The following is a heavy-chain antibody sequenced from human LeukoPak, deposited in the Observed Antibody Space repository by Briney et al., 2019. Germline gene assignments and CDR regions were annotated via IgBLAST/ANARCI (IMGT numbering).Heavy chain of an antibody. J-gene: IGHJ4*02. D-gene: IGHD3-10*01. CDR2: ISYDGSNK. Sequence: GRSLRLSCAASGFTFSSYAMHWVRQAPGKGLEWVAVISYDGSNKYYADSVKGRFTISRDNSKNTLYLQMNSLRAEDTAVYYCARDPYRFGELPCYWGQGTLVTVSS. V-gene: IGHV3-30*04. CDR1: GFTFSSYA. CDR3: ARDPYRFGELPCY.